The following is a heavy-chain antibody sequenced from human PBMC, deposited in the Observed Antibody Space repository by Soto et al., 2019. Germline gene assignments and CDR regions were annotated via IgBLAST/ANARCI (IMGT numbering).Heavy chain of an antibody. J-gene: IGHJ6*02. V-gene: IGHV1-69*13. CDR1: GGTFSSYA. CDR3: ARDQVVVAATAGHHPYSYYGMDV. D-gene: IGHD2-15*01. CDR2: IIPIFGTA. Sequence: VKVSCKASGGTFSSYAISWVRQAPGQGLEWMGGIIPIFGTANYAQKFQGRVTITADESTSTAYMDLSSLRSEDTAVYYCARDQVVVAATAGHHPYSYYGMDVWGQGXTVTVSS.